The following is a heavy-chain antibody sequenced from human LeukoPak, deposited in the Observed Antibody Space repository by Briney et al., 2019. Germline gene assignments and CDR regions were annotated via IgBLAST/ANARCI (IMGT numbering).Heavy chain of an antibody. CDR2: IYYSGST. J-gene: IGHJ4*02. Sequence: SETLSLTCTVSGGSISSSGYYWGWIRQPPGKGLEWIGSIYYSGSTNYNPSLKSRVTISVDTSKNQFSLKLSSVTAADTAVYYCARDNPTLRGFDYWGQGTLVTVSS. CDR3: ARDNPTLRGFDY. CDR1: GGSISSSGYY. V-gene: IGHV4-39*07. D-gene: IGHD4-17*01.